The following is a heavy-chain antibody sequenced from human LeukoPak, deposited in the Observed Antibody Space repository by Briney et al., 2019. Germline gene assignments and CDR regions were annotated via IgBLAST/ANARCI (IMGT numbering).Heavy chain of an antibody. Sequence: SVKVSCKASGGTFSSYAISWVRQAPGQGLEWMGGIIPIFGTANYAQKFQGRVTITADESTSTAYMELSSLRSEDTAVYYCASSIVVVPAAVPLGHYGMDVWGQGTTVTVSS. V-gene: IGHV1-69*13. CDR2: IIPIFGTA. CDR1: GGTFSSYA. J-gene: IGHJ6*02. D-gene: IGHD2-2*01. CDR3: ASSIVVVPAAVPLGHYGMDV.